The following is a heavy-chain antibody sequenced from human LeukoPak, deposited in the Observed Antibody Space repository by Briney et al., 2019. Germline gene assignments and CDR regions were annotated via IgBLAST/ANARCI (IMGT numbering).Heavy chain of an antibody. CDR2: INHSGST. D-gene: IGHD2-15*01. CDR1: GGSFSGYY. CDR3: ARRRYCSGGSCYIRGYFFDY. J-gene: IGHJ4*02. V-gene: IGHV4-34*01. Sequence: SETLSLTCAVSGGSFSGYYWSWIRQPPGKGLEWIGEINHSGSTNSNPSPKSRVTISVDTSKNQFSLKLSSMTAADTAVYYCARRRYCSGGSCYIRGYFFDYWGQGTLVTVSS.